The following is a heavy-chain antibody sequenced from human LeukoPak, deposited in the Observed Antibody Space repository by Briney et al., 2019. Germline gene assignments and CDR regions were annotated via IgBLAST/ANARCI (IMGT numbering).Heavy chain of an antibody. J-gene: IGHJ3*02. CDR1: GFTFSSYA. V-gene: IGHV3-64*01. Sequence: GGSLRLSCAASGFTFSSYAMHWVRQAPGKGLEYVSAISSNGGSTYYANSVKGRFTISRDSSKNTLYLQMGSLRAEDMAVYYCARRKDAFDIWGQGTMVTVSS. D-gene: IGHD1-14*01. CDR2: ISSNGGST. CDR3: ARRKDAFDI.